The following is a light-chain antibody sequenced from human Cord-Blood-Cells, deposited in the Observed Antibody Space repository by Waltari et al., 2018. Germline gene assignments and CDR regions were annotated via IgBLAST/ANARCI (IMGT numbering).Light chain of an antibody. CDR2: KDS. J-gene: IGLJ3*02. CDR3: QSADSSGTYWV. V-gene: IGLV3-25*03. Sequence: SYELTHPPSVSVSPGQTARITCSGDALPKQYAYWYQQKPGQAPVLVIYKDSERPSGIPERFSGSSSGTTVTLTISGDQAEDEADYYCQSADSSGTYWVFGGGTKLTVL. CDR1: ALPKQY.